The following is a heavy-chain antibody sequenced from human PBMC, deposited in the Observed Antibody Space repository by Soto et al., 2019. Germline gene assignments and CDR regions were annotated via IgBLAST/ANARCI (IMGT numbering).Heavy chain of an antibody. J-gene: IGHJ3*02. CDR3: ASNQYPYMTSVDDDAFDI. CDR2: ISAYNGNT. CDR1: GYTFTSYG. V-gene: IGHV1-18*01. D-gene: IGHD4-17*01. Sequence: QVQLVQSGAEVKKPGASVKVSCKASGYTFTSYGISWVRQAPGQGLEWMGWISAYNGNTNYAQKLQGRVTMTTDTSTSTAYMELRSLRSDDTAVYYCASNQYPYMTSVDDDAFDIWGQGTMVTVSS.